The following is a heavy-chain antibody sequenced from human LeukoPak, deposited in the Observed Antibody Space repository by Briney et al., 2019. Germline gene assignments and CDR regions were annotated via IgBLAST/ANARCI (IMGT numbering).Heavy chain of an antibody. CDR3: ARAKNNYLFDY. V-gene: IGHV3-7*01. CDR2: IKQDGSEK. CDR1: GFTFSSYW. J-gene: IGHJ4*02. D-gene: IGHD1/OR15-1a*01. Sequence: GGSLRLSCAASGFTFSSYWMSWVRQAPGKGLEWVAKIKQDGSEKYYVDSVKGRFTISRDNAKNTLYLQMNSLRAEDTAVYYCARAKNNYLFDYWGQGTLVTVSS.